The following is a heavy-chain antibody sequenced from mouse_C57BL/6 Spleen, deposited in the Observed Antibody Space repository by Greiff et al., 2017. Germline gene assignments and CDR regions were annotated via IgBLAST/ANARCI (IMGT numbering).Heavy chain of an antibody. D-gene: IGHD2-1*01. Sequence: EVQLQQSGPVLVKPGASVKMSCKASGYTFTDYYMNWVKQSHGKSLEWIGVINPYNGGTSYNQKFKGKVTLTVDKSSSTAYMELNSLTSEDSAVYYCARSGGNYVFDDWGQGTTLTVSS. CDR2: INPYNGGT. CDR3: ARSGGNYVFDD. J-gene: IGHJ2*01. V-gene: IGHV1-19*01. CDR1: GYTFTDYY.